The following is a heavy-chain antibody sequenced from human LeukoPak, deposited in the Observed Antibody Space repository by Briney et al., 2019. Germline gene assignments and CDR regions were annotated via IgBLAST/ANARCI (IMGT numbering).Heavy chain of an antibody. CDR1: GYTFTSYY. V-gene: IGHV1-46*03. CDR3: ARWGYGGTPLDY. Sequence: ASVKVSCKASGYTFTSYYMHWVRQAPGQGLEWMGVINPSGGSTSYAQKFQGRVTMTRDTSTSTVYMELSSLRSEDTAVYYCARWGYGGTPLDYWGQGSLVTVSS. CDR2: INPSGGST. D-gene: IGHD3-16*01. J-gene: IGHJ4*02.